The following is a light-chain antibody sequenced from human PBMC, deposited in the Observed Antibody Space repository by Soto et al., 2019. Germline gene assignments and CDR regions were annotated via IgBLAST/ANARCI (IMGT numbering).Light chain of an antibody. CDR3: QQRSNWPST. V-gene: IGKV3-15*01. CDR2: GAS. CDR1: QSVSSN. Sequence: EIVMTHAPATLSLSPYERATLSSSASQSVSSNLAWYQQKPGQAPRLLIYGASSRDTGIPVRFSGSGSGTEFTLTTSSLQSEDFAVYYCQQRSNWPSTFGQGTRVEI. J-gene: IGKJ5*01.